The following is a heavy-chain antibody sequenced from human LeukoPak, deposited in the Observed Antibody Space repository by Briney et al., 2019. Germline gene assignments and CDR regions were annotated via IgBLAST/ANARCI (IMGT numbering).Heavy chain of an antibody. V-gene: IGHV3-48*03. CDR1: GFTFSNYE. CDR3: ASLLSGWSKLRAL. Sequence: GGSLRLSCAASGFTFSNYEMNWVRQAPGKGLEWVSYISNRDSTIYYADSVKGRFTISRDNAKNSLYLQMNSLRAEDTAIYYCASLLSGWSKLRALWGQGTLVTVSS. J-gene: IGHJ4*02. D-gene: IGHD6-19*01. CDR2: ISNRDSTI.